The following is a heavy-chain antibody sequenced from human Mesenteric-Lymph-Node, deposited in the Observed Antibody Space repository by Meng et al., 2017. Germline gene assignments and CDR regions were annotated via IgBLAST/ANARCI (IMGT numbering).Heavy chain of an antibody. V-gene: IGHV1-8*03. J-gene: IGHJ3*02. CDR1: GYTFTSYD. CDR3: ARVNYDYVWGSYRTSDAFDI. CDR2: MNPNSGNT. D-gene: IGHD3-16*02. Sequence: ASVKVSCKASGYTFTSYDINWVRQATGQGLEWMGWMNPNSGNTGYAQKFQGRVTITRNTSISTAYMELSSLRSEDTAVYYCARVNYDYVWGSYRTSDAFDIWGQGTMVTVSS.